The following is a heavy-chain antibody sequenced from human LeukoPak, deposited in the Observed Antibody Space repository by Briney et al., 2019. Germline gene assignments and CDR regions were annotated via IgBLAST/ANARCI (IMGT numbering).Heavy chain of an antibody. CDR2: INPNSGGT. J-gene: IGHJ6*02. CDR3: ARAERMDV. V-gene: IGHV1-2*02. CDR1: GYTFTDYY. D-gene: IGHD1-1*01. Sequence: GAPVKVSCKASGYTFTDYYMHWVRQAPGQGLEWMGWINPNSGGTDYAQRFQGRVTMTRDTSISTAYMELSRLRSDDTAIYYCARAERMDVWGQGTTVTVSS.